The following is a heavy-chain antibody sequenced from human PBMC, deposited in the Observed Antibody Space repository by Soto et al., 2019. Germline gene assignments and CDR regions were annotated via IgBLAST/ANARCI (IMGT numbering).Heavy chain of an antibody. Sequence: PGGSLRLSCAASGFTFSSYSMNWVRQAPGKGLEWVSYISSSSSTIYYADSVKGRFTISRDNAKNSLYLQMNSLRDEDTAVYYCARDGSRGHALWFGELLEGGPTFDYWGQGTLVTVSS. V-gene: IGHV3-48*02. CDR3: ARDGSRGHALWFGELLEGGPTFDY. CDR2: ISSSSSTI. CDR1: GFTFSSYS. J-gene: IGHJ4*02. D-gene: IGHD3-10*01.